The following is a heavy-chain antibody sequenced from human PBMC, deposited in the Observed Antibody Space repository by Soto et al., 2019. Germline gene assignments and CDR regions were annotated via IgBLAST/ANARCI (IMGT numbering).Heavy chain of an antibody. J-gene: IGHJ5*02. CDR2: MYFSGTT. CDR3: ASGSGWFYH. V-gene: IGHV4-59*01. D-gene: IGHD6-19*01. CDR1: GDSISGSS. Sequence: QVQLQESGPGLVKPSETLSLTCTVSGDSISGSSWSWIRQPPGKGLEWIAYMYFSGTTNYNPSLNSRVNISVDTSKHQFDLKLSSVTAADTAVYYCASGSGWFYHWGQGTLVTVSS.